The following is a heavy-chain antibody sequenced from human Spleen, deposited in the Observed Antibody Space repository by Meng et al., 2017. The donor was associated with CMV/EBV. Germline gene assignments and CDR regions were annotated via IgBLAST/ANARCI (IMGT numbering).Heavy chain of an antibody. J-gene: IGHJ6*02. CDR1: GYTFTNYA. CDR3: ARENSLRFLEYYYYAMDV. D-gene: IGHD3-3*01. V-gene: IGHV1-18*01. Sequence: ASVKVSCKASGYTFTNYAISWVRQAPGQGLEWMGWISAYNGNTNYAQNLQGRVTMTTDTSTSTAYMELRSLRSDDTAVYYCARENSLRFLEYYYYAMDVWGQGTTVTVSS. CDR2: ISAYNGNT.